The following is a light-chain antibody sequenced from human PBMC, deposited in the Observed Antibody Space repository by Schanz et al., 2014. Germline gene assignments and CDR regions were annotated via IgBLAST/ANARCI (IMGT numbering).Light chain of an antibody. CDR3: CSFTSRSTWV. CDR2: DVT. Sequence: QSALTQPPSASGSPGQSVTISCTGTSSDIGRYNYVSWYQHHPGKAPKLLIYDVTKRPSGVPDRFSGSKSANTASLLISGLQSDDEADYYCCSFTSRSTWVFGVGTKLTVL. J-gene: IGLJ3*02. V-gene: IGLV2-8*01. CDR1: SSDIGRYNY.